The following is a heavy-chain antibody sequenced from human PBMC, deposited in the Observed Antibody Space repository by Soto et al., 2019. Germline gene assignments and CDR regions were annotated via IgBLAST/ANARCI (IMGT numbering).Heavy chain of an antibody. CDR2: ISFDGKKS. D-gene: IGHD1-26*01. V-gene: IGHV3-30*09. J-gene: IGHJ2*01. CDR1: GFVLSGYA. Sequence: GGSLRLSCAASGFVLSGYAMHWVRQAPGKGLEWVAVISFDGKKSYYADSVKGRFAISRDTSQNTLYLQMNSLRAEDTAVYYCARSVGANWYVDLWGRGTLVTVSS. CDR3: ARSVGANWYVDL.